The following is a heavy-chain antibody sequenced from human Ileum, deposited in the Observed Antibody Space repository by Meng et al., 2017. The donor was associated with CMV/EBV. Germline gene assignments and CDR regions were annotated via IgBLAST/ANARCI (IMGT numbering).Heavy chain of an antibody. Sequence: GESLKISCAASGFTFDDYAMHWVRQAPGKGLEWVSLITWAGGSPSYADSVKGRFTISRDNSKNTLYLQMNSLRAEDTAVYYCARGRFDYWGQGTLVTVSS. J-gene: IGHJ4*02. CDR1: GFTFDDYA. CDR3: ARGRFDY. V-gene: IGHV3-43D*03. CDR2: ITWAGGSP.